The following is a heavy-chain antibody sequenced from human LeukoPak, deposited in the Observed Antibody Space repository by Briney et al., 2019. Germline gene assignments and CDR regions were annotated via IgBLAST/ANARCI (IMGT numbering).Heavy chain of an antibody. CDR2: IGGSGYYT. J-gene: IGHJ5*02. CDR1: GFTFSSYA. CDR3: AREKFLNWFDP. V-gene: IGHV3-23*01. Sequence: PGGSLRLSCAASGFTFSSYAMSWVRQAPGKGLEWVSAIGGSGYYTYYADSVKGRFTISRDNSKNTVFLQMNSLRAEDTAVYYCAREKFLNWFDPWGQGTLVTVSS.